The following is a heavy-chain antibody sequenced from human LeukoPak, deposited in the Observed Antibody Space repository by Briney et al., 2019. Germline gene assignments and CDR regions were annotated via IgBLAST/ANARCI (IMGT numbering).Heavy chain of an antibody. D-gene: IGHD3-22*01. CDR1: GFTFCTYG. V-gene: IGHV3-33*01. CDR2: IWFDGSNK. Sequence: GGSLRLSCAASGFTFCTYGMHWLRQAPGKGLEWGAVIWFDGSNKYYADSVKGRFTISRDNSKNTLYLQRNSLRDEDTAVYYCATSPYYYYDNSGPGDYWGQGTLVTVSS. CDR3: ATSPYYYYDNSGPGDY. J-gene: IGHJ4*02.